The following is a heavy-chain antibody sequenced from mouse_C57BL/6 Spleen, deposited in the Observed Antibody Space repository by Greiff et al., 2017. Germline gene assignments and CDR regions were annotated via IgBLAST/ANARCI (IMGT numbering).Heavy chain of an antibody. CDR2: INPSSGYT. CDR3: ARLVYSAMDY. Sequence: VQLQQPGAELARPGASVKMSCKASGYTFTSYTMPWVKQRPGQGLEWIGDINPSSGYTKYNQKFKDKATLTADKSSSTSYMRLSSLTSEDSAVDYCARLVYSAMDYWGQGTAATVSS. J-gene: IGHJ4*01. V-gene: IGHV1-4*01. CDR1: GYTFTSYT. D-gene: IGHD1-1*02.